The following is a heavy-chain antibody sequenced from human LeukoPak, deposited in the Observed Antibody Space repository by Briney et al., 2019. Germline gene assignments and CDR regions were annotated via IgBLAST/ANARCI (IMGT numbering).Heavy chain of an antibody. J-gene: IGHJ4*02. CDR2: INTNTGNP. Sequence: ASVKVSCKASGYTFTSYAMNWVRQAPGQGLEWMGWINTNTGNPTYAQGFTGRFVFSLDTSVSTAYLQVSSLKAEDTAVYYCARPSLRYFDWYYFDYWGQGTLVTVSS. V-gene: IGHV7-4-1*02. CDR3: ARPSLRYFDWYYFDY. D-gene: IGHD3-9*01. CDR1: GYTFTSYA.